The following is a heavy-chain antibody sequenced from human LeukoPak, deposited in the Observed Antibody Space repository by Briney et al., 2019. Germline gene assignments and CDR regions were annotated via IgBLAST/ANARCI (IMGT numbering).Heavy chain of an antibody. V-gene: IGHV3-53*05. Sequence: PGGSLRLSCAASGFTVSSNYMSWARQAPGKGLEWVSVIYSGGSTYYADSVKGRFTISRDNSKNTLYLQMSSLRAEDTAVYYCVKQGPLAAYYFDYWGQGTLVTVSS. CDR3: VKQGPLAAYYFDY. D-gene: IGHD1/OR15-1a*01. CDR2: IYSGGST. CDR1: GFTVSSNY. J-gene: IGHJ4*02.